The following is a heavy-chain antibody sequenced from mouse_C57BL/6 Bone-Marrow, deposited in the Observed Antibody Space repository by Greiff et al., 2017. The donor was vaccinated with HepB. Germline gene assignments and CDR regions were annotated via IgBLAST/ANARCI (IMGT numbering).Heavy chain of an antibody. D-gene: IGHD1-1*02. CDR3: AREIWYCGGRYYFDY. CDR1: GYTFTSYG. J-gene: IGHJ2*01. Sequence: VKLLESGAELARPGASVKLSCKASGYTFTSYGISWVKQRTGQGLEWIGEIYPRSGNTYYNEKFKGKATLTADKSSSTAYMELRSLTSKDSAVYFCAREIWYCGGRYYFDYWGQGTTLTVSS. CDR2: IYPRSGNT. V-gene: IGHV1-81*01.